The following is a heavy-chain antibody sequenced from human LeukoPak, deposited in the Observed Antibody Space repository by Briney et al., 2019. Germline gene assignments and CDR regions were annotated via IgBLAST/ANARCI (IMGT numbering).Heavy chain of an antibody. CDR2: INPSGGST. D-gene: IGHD1-26*01. Sequence: ASVKVSCKASGYTFTSYYMHWVRQAPGQGLEWMGIINPSGGSTSYAQKFQGRVTMTRDTSTSTVYMELSSLRSEDTAVYYCARALYRGSYYHWFDPWGQGTLVTVSS. CDR3: ARALYRGSYYHWFDP. CDR1: GYTFTSYY. J-gene: IGHJ5*02. V-gene: IGHV1-46*01.